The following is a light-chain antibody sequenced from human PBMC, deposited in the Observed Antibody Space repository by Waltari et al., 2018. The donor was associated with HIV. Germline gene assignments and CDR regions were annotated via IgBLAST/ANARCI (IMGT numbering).Light chain of an antibody. CDR3: LSADTSVTWV. CDR2: KDT. CDR1: ALPKQD. Sequence: SYELTQPPSVYESPGQTARITCSWAALPKQDADWYQQEPGQAPVLVIYKDTERPSGFPERFSGSSSGTTVTLTISGVQAEDDADYYCLSADTSVTWVFGGGTKLTVL. V-gene: IGLV3-25*03. J-gene: IGLJ3*02.